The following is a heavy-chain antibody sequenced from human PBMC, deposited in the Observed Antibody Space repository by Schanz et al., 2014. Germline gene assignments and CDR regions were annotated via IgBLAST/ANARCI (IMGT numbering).Heavy chain of an antibody. CDR2: ISSSGSYI. J-gene: IGHJ4*02. D-gene: IGHD5-18*01. CDR3: ARGGADSAMAHEY. CDR1: GFAFSAYS. Sequence: VQLVESGGGGVQPGGSLRLCCAASGFAFSAYSMNWVRQAPGKGLEWVSSISSSGSYIYFPDSVQGRFTISRDNAKNTVYLQMTSLRVEDTAVYYCARGGADSAMAHEYWGRGTLVTVSS. V-gene: IGHV3-21*01.